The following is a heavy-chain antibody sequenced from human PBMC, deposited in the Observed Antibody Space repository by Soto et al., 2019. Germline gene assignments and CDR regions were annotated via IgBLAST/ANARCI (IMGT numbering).Heavy chain of an antibody. V-gene: IGHV3-30*09. CDR1: GFTFSSYA. CDR3: ARAQTYGRGTFDY. D-gene: IGHD3-16*01. J-gene: IGHJ4*02. Sequence: QVQLVESGGGVVQPGRSLRLSCAASGFTFSSYAIHWVRQAPGKGLEWVAVISYDGSDKFYVDSVEGRFAISRDNSKNTLYLQMNSLRAEDTAVYYCARAQTYGRGTFDYWGQGTLVTVSS. CDR2: ISYDGSDK.